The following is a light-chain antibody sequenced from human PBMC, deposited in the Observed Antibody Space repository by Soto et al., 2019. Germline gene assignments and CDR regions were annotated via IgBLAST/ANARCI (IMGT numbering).Light chain of an antibody. Sequence: DIVLTQSPGTLSLSPGERATLSCRASQSVSSSYLAWHQQKPGQAPRLLIYAASSRAAGIPDRFSGSGSGTDFTLTISRLEPEDFAVYYCQQYDNSLYTFGQGTKLEIK. CDR1: QSVSSSY. V-gene: IGKV3-20*01. CDR3: QQYDNSLYT. J-gene: IGKJ2*01. CDR2: AAS.